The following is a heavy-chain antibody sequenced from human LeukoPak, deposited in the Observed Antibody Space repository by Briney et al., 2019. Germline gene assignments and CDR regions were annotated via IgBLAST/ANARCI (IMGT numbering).Heavy chain of an antibody. D-gene: IGHD1-1*01. Sequence: GGSLRLSCAASGFTFSSIAMTWVSQPQGKGLEWVSTIRSNGEPTYNADSVKGRFTISRDNSKKTIYLQLNSLRVEDTAIYYCAKGQELDDGVFDSWGQGTLVSVSS. CDR3: AKGQELDDGVFDS. CDR2: IRSNGEPT. CDR1: GFTFSSIA. V-gene: IGHV3-23*01. J-gene: IGHJ4*02.